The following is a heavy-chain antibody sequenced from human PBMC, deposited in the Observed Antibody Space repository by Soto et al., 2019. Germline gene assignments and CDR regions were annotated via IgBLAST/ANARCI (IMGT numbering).Heavy chain of an antibody. CDR3: ARVEVLTETDAFDI. D-gene: IGHD1-20*01. J-gene: IGHJ3*02. CDR1: GDSVSSNSAA. Sequence: SQTLSLTCAISGDSVSSNSAAWNWIRQSPSRGLEWLGRTYYRAKWYNDYAVSVKSRITINPDTSKNQYSLQQNSVTPEDTAVYYCARVEVLTETDAFDIWGQGTMVTVSS. CDR2: TYYRAKWYN. V-gene: IGHV6-1*01.